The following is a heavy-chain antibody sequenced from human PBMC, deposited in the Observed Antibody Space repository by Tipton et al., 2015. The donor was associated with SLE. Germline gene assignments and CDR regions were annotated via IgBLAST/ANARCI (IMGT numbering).Heavy chain of an antibody. J-gene: IGHJ5*02. CDR2: IHHSGST. CDR1: GDSISSGVYY. D-gene: IGHD1-1*01. V-gene: IGHV4-31*01. CDR3: ARGASPPATAGTVWFDP. Sequence: TLSLTCTVSGDSISSGVYYWSWIRQRPGKGLEWFGYIHHSGSTYYSPSLKSQVTISVDTSKNQFSLKLSSVTAAATAVYYCARGASPPATAGTVWFDPWSQGTLVTVSS.